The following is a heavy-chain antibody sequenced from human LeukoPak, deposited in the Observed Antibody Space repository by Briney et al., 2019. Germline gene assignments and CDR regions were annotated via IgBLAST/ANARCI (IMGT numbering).Heavy chain of an antibody. D-gene: IGHD5-12*01. CDR3: VRDRRDYSGSCLDS. CDR1: GGSISSYY. Sequence: SETLSLTCTVSGGSISSYYWSWIRQPPGKELEWIGSMSYGGTAFYKSSLRSRVTLSVETSRKQFSLNLRSVTAADTAVYYCVRDRRDYSGSCLDSWGQGTLVTVSS. J-gene: IGHJ5*01. CDR2: MSYGGTA. V-gene: IGHV4-39*07.